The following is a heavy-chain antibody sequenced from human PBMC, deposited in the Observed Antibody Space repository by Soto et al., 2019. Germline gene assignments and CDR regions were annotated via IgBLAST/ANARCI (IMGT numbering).Heavy chain of an antibody. V-gene: IGHV3-23*01. Sequence: EVQLLESGGGLVQPGGSLRLSCEASGFTFSSYAMSWVRQAPGKGLEWVSAISGSGGTTYYTDSVKGRFTISRDNSKNMLYLQMNRLIVEDTAVYYCAKYCSSSSCLVVYGMDVWGLGTRVTVSS. CDR2: ISGSGGTT. CDR3: AKYCSSSSCLVVYGMDV. J-gene: IGHJ6*02. D-gene: IGHD2-2*01. CDR1: GFTFSSYA.